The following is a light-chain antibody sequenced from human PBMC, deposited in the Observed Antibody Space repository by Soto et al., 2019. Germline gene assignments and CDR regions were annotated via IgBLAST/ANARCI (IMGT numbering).Light chain of an antibody. CDR3: SSFTGSSTLV. J-gene: IGLJ1*01. Sequence: QSALTQPASMSGSPGQSITISCTGTSSDIGLYNYVSWYQQHPGKAPKLIIFEVSNRPSGVSNRFSGSKSGNTASLTISGLQAEDEADYYCSSFTGSSTLVFGSGTKLTVL. CDR2: EVS. CDR1: SSDIGLYNY. V-gene: IGLV2-14*01.